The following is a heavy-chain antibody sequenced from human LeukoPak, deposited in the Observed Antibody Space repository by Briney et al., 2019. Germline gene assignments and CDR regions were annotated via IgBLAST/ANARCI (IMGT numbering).Heavy chain of an antibody. Sequence: GGSLRLSCAASGFTFSNYAMSWVRQAPGKGLEWVSTISGNGGSTYYADSVKGRFTTSRDNSKNTVYLQMNSLRAEDTAVYYCAKRIAATSFDYCGQGSLVTVSS. J-gene: IGHJ4*02. D-gene: IGHD6-13*01. CDR2: ISGNGGST. V-gene: IGHV3-23*01. CDR3: AKRIAATSFDY. CDR1: GFTFSNYA.